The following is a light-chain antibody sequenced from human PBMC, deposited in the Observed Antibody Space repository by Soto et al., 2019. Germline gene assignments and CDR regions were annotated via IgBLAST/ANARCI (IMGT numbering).Light chain of an antibody. CDR3: QQCANWPPKWT. J-gene: IGKJ1*01. CDR1: QSISTF. CDR2: DAS. Sequence: EFVLTQSAATLSLSQRERATLSCRASQSISTFLAWYQQKPGQAPRLLIHDASNRATGIPARFSGSGSGTDFTLTISSLEPEDFAVYYCQQCANWPPKWTFGQGTKVDI. V-gene: IGKV3-11*01.